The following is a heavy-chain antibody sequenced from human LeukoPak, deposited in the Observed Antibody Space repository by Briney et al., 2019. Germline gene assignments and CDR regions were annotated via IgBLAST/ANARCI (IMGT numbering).Heavy chain of an antibody. CDR2: ISAYNGNT. J-gene: IGHJ5*02. CDR3: ATLGYCSGGSCYVNWFDP. D-gene: IGHD2-15*01. CDR1: GYTFTGYY. V-gene: IGHV1-18*04. Sequence: ASVKVSCKASGYTFTGYYMHWVRQAPGQGLEWMGWISAYNGNTNYAQKLQGRVTMTTDTSTSTAYMELRSPRSDDTAVYYCATLGYCSGGSCYVNWFDPWGQGTLVTVSS.